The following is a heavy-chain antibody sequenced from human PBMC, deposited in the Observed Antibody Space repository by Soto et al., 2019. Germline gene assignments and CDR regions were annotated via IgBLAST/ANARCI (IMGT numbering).Heavy chain of an antibody. CDR2: IPYDGSNK. Sequence: QVHLVESGGGVVQPGKSLRLSCAASGFTFSTSGMHWVRQAPGKGLECVAVIPYDGSNKYYVDSLKGRFTISKANSNNPGYRPMNSLMAEDTAVYYCATALDGGDGVIDYWGQGTLVTASS. CDR1: GFTFSTSG. D-gene: IGHD2-21*02. J-gene: IGHJ4*02. V-gene: IGHV3-30*03. CDR3: ATALDGGDGVIDY.